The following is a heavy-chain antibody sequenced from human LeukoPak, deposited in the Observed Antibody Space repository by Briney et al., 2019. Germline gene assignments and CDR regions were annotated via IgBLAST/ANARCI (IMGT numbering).Heavy chain of an antibody. V-gene: IGHV3-7*03. CDR2: IKQDGSEK. D-gene: IGHD2-2*01. Sequence: GGSLRLSCAASGFTFSSYWMSWVRQAPGKGLEXXANIKQDGSEKYYVDSVKGRFTISRDNAKNSLYLQMNSLRAEDTAVYYCAREVAVPAAPIDYWGQGTLVTVSS. J-gene: IGHJ4*02. CDR3: AREVAVPAAPIDY. CDR1: GFTFSSYW.